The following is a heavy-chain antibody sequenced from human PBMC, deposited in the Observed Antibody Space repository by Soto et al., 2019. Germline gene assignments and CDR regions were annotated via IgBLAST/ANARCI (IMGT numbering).Heavy chain of an antibody. CDR3: TQRIAALDY. CDR1: GFTFGDYA. J-gene: IGHJ4*02. Sequence: GGSLSLSCTASGFTFGDYAMSWVRQAPGKGLEWVGFIRSKAYGGTTEYAASVKGRFTISRDDSKSIAYLQMNSLKTEDTAVYYCTQRIAALDYWGQGTLVTVSS. V-gene: IGHV3-49*04. D-gene: IGHD6-6*01. CDR2: IRSKAYGGTT.